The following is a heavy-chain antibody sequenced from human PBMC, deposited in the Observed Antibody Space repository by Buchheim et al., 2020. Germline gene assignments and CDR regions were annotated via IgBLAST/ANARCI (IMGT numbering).Heavy chain of an antibody. CDR2: INGDGSAT. J-gene: IGHJ5*02. V-gene: IGHV3-74*03. D-gene: IGHD2-15*01. CDR1: GFSFSDYW. Sequence: EVHLVESGGGLVQPGGSLTLSCAASGFSFSDYWMHWVRQAPGKGLVWVSRINGDGSATQFADSVKGRFTTSRDNAQNTVYLQMNSLRAEDTAVYYCARPSCSGASCRYTAGWFDPWGLGTL. CDR3: ARPSCSGASCRYTAGWFDP.